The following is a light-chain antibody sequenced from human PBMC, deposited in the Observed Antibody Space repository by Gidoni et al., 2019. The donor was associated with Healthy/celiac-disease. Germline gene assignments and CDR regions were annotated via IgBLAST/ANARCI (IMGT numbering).Light chain of an antibody. J-gene: IGLJ2*01. V-gene: IGLV1-51*02. Sequence: QSVLTQPPSVSAAPGHKVTTSCSGSSSNIRNNYVFWYQQLPGTAPKLLIYENNKRPSGIPDRFSGTKSGTSATLSITGLQTGDEADYYCGTWDSSLSAVVIGGGTKLTVL. CDR2: ENN. CDR1: SSNIRNNY. CDR3: GTWDSSLSAVV.